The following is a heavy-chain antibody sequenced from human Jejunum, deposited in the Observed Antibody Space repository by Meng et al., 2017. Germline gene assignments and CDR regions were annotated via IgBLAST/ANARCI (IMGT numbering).Heavy chain of an antibody. CDR3: VRGRDPMVVGELDP. J-gene: IGHJ5*02. Sequence: QVQLQESGPGLVKPSQTLSLTCTVSGGSISSGGYYWTWIRQHPGKGLEWIGYMYFSGSTYYNPSLRSRVTISVDTSKNQFSLELTSMTAADTAVYYCVRGRDPMVVGELDPWGQGTLVNRLL. CDR2: MYFSGST. D-gene: IGHD2-15*01. CDR1: GGSISSGGYY. V-gene: IGHV4-31*03.